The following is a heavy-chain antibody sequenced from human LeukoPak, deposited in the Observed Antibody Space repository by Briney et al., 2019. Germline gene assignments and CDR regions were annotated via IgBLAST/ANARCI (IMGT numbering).Heavy chain of an antibody. CDR2: ISGDGGST. CDR3: AKDMADVLRYFDWLLRRYYYYGMDV. CDR1: GFTFDDYA. D-gene: IGHD3-9*01. Sequence: GGSLRLSCAASGFTFDDYAMHWVRQAPGKGLEWVSLISGDGGSTYYADSVKGRFTIPRDNSKNSLYLQMNSLRTEDTALYYCAKDMADVLRYFDWLLRRYYYYGMDVWGQGTTVTVSS. J-gene: IGHJ6*02. V-gene: IGHV3-43*02.